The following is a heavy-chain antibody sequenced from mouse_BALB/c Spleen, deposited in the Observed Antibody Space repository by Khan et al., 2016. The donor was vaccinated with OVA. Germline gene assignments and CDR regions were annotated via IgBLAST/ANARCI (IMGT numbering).Heavy chain of an antibody. V-gene: IGHV1-9*01. CDR3: ARGAGTTYGMDY. CDR1: GYTFSSYW. J-gene: IGHJ4*01. Sequence: QVQLQQSGAELMKPGASVKISCKATGYTFSSYWIEWVKQRPGHGLEWIGEFLPGRGTINYNEKFRGKATFTAETSSNIAYMQPNSLTSEDSAVFYCARGAGTTYGMDYWGQGTSVTVSS. CDR2: FLPGRGTI. D-gene: IGHD4-1*01.